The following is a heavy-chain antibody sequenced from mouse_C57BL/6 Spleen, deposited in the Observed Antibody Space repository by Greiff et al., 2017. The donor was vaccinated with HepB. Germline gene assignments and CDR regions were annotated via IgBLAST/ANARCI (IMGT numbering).Heavy chain of an antibody. CDR2: MDPSDSYT. CDR3: ATDSSGFAY. D-gene: IGHD3-2*02. Sequence: QVQLQQPGAELVMPGASVKLSCKASGYTFTSYWMHWVKQRPGQGLEWIGEMDPSDSYTNYNQKFKGKSTLTVDKSSSTAYMQLSSLTSEDSAVYYCATDSSGFAYWGQGTLVTVSA. J-gene: IGHJ3*01. V-gene: IGHV1-69*01. CDR1: GYTFTSYW.